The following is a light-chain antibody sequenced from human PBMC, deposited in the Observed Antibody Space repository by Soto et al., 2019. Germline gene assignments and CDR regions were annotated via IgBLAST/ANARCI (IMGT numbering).Light chain of an antibody. CDR2: LEGSGSY. J-gene: IGLJ2*01. CDR1: SGHSSYI. V-gene: IGLV4-60*03. CDR3: ETWDSTTVV. Sequence: QSVVTQSSSASASLGSSVKLTCTLSSGHSSYIIAWHQQQPGKAPRYLMKLEGSGSYNKGSGVPDRFSGSSSGDDRYLTISNLQSEDEADYYCETWDSTTVVFGGGTPLTVL.